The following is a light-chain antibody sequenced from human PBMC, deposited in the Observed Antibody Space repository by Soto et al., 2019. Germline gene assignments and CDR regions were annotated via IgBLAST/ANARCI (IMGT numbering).Light chain of an antibody. J-gene: IGLJ2*01. CDR1: SSDVGGYNY. CDR3: ISYTSSSPVV. CDR2: EVS. Sequence: QSALTQPASVSGSPGQSITISCTGTSSDVGGYNYVSWYQQHPGKAPKLMIYEVSNRPSGVSNRLSGSKSGNTASLTISGLQAEEEADYYCISYTSSSPVVFGGGTKLPVL. V-gene: IGLV2-14*01.